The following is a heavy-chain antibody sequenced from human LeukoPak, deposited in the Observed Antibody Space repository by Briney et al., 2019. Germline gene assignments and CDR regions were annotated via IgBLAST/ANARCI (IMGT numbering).Heavy chain of an antibody. Sequence: SETLSLTCTVSGGSISSYYWSWIRQPPGKGLGWIACISYSGSTKYNPSLTSRVTISVDTSKNQLSLKLSSVTAADTAVYYCAREPGFDSSGYLNWFDPWGQGTLVTVSS. V-gene: IGHV4-59*01. CDR1: GGSISSYY. CDR2: ISYSGST. J-gene: IGHJ5*02. D-gene: IGHD3-22*01. CDR3: AREPGFDSSGYLNWFDP.